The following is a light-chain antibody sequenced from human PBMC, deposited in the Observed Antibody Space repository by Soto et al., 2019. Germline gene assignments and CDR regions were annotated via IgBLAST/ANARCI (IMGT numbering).Light chain of an antibody. V-gene: IGLV1-47*01. CDR3: ATWSDSLSGRV. Sequence: QSVLTQPPSASGTPGQRVTIPCSGSSSNIGTNYVYWYQQLPGTAPKLLIYRNDQRPSGVPDRFSGSKSGTSASLAISGLRSEDEADYYCATWSDSLSGRVFGGGTKVTVL. CDR1: SSNIGTNY. J-gene: IGLJ3*02. CDR2: RND.